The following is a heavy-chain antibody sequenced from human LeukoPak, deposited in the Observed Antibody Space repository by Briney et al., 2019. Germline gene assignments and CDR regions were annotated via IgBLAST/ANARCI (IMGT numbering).Heavy chain of an antibody. CDR2: ISGSGGST. CDR1: GFTFSSYA. D-gene: IGHD3-10*01. J-gene: IGHJ6*02. V-gene: IGHV3-23*01. Sequence: GGSLRLSCAASGFTFSSYAMSWVRQAPGKGLEWVSAISGSGGSTYYADFVKGRFTISRDNSKNTLYLQINSLRAEDTAVYYSAKVDSGGSGSQNYYYYGMDVWGQGTTVTVSS. CDR3: AKVDSGGSGSQNYYYYGMDV.